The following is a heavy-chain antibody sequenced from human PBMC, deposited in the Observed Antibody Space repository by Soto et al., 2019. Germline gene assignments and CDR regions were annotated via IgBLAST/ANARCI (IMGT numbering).Heavy chain of an antibody. J-gene: IGHJ5*02. CDR3: ARPRVANYDFWSGYPTDWFDP. Sequence: QVQLVQSGAEVKKPGSSVKVSCKASVGTFSSYAISWVRQAPGQGLEWMGGIIPIFGTANYAQKFQGRVTITADESTSTAYMELSSLRSEDTAVYYCARPRVANYDFWSGYPTDWFDPWGQGTLVTVSS. D-gene: IGHD3-3*01. CDR1: VGTFSSYA. V-gene: IGHV1-69*01. CDR2: IIPIFGTA.